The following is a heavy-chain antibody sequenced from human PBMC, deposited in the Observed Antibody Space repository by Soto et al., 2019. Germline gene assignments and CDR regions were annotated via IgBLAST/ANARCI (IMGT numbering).Heavy chain of an antibody. CDR1: GGSFSGYY. CDR2: INDSGST. D-gene: IGHD3-10*01. J-gene: IGHJ6*03. V-gene: IGHV4-34*01. Sequence: QVQLQQWGAGLLKPSETLSLTCAVYGGSFSGYYWSWIRQTPGKGLECIGEINDSGSTNHNPSLKSRVTILVDTPTNELSLTLRSVTAAAPAVYYCARGLLVWFGKLARRGGYYSYMDVWGKGIAVTVSS. CDR3: ARGLLVWFGKLARRGGYYSYMDV.